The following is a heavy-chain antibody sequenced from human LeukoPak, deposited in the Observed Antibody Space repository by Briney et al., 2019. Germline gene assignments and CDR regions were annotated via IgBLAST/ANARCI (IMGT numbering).Heavy chain of an antibody. CDR1: VGTFSSYA. CDR2: IIPIFGRA. D-gene: IGHD5/OR15-5a*01. J-gene: IGHJ6*01. CDR3: AREDSVYDPPDHYSYGRDV. V-gene: IGHV1-69*13. Sequence: SVKVSCKASVGTFSSYAISWVRQAPGQGLEWMGGIIPIFGRAHYGQRCQGRVTITADESTSTDYMELSSLKSEDRGVYYSAREDSVYDPPDHYSYGRDVGGRGTTVSVFS.